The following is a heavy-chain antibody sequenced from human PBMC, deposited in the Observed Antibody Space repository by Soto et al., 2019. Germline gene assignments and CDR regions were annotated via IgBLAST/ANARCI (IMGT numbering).Heavy chain of an antibody. J-gene: IGHJ6*02. CDR2: MNPNSGNT. CDR3: ARGRYCSGGSCYSRYYYYGMDV. V-gene: IGHV1-8*01. CDR1: GYTFTSYD. D-gene: IGHD2-15*01. Sequence: QVQLVQSGAEVKKPGALVKVSCKASGYTFTSYDINWVRQATGQGLEWMGWMNPNSGNTGYAQKFQGRVTMTRNTSISTAYMELSSLRSEDTAVYYCARGRYCSGGSCYSRYYYYGMDVWGQGTTVTVSS.